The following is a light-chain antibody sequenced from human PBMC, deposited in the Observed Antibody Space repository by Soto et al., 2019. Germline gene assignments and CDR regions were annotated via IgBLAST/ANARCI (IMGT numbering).Light chain of an antibody. CDR1: QSVSSDY. V-gene: IGKV3-20*01. CDR2: GAS. J-gene: IGKJ5*01. CDR3: QQHGTSPPIT. Sequence: GLKQSPGTLSLSPGERATLSCRASQSVSSDYLAWYQQKPGQAPTLLIYGASSRATGIPDRFSGSGSGTDFTRTIFSLEPEDFAVYYCQQHGTSPPITFGQGTRLEIK.